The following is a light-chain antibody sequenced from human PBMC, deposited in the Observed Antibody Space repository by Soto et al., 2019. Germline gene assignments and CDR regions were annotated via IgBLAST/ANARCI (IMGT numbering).Light chain of an antibody. CDR3: QQYNTYPWT. CDR1: QTINNW. V-gene: IGKV1-5*03. J-gene: IGKJ1*01. CDR2: KTS. Sequence: DIQMTQSPSTLSGSVGDRVTITCRASQTINNWLAWYQQRPGKAPTFLIYKTSTLETGVPSRFSGSGSGTEFTLTISSLQPEDFAIYYCQQYNTYPWTFGQGTKVDIK.